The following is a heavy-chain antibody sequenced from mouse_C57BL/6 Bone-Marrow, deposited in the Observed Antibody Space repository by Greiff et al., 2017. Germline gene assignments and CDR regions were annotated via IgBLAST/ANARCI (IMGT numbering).Heavy chain of an antibody. D-gene: IGHD5-1*01. V-gene: IGHV5-4*01. CDR3: AREEEYPFDY. J-gene: IGHJ2*01. Sequence: EVKLVESGGGLVKPGGSLKLSCAASGFTFSSYAMSWVRQTPEKRLEWVATISDGGSYTYYPDNVKGRFTISRDNAKNNLYLQMSHLKSEDTAMYYCAREEEYPFDYWGQGTTLTVSS. CDR1: GFTFSSYA. CDR2: ISDGGSYT.